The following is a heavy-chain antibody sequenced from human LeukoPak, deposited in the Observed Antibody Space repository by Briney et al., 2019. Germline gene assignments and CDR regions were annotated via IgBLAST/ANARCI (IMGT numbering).Heavy chain of an antibody. V-gene: IGHV3-21*01. Sequence: PGGSLRLSCAASGYTFSSYSMNWVRQAPGKGLEWVSSISSSSSYIYYADSVKSRFTISRDNAKKSLYLQMNSLRAEDTAVSYCARDLSYRSFSESLDYWGQGTLVTVSS. D-gene: IGHD1-26*01. J-gene: IGHJ4*02. CDR3: ARDLSYRSFSESLDY. CDR1: GYTFSSYS. CDR2: ISSSSSYI.